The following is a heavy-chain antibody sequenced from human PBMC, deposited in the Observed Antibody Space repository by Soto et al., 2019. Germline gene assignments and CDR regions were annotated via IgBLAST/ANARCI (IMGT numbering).Heavy chain of an antibody. Sequence: EVQLVESGGGLVQPGGSLRLSCAASGFTFSNYAMHWVRQAPGKGLEYVSAISSNGGTTYYANSVKGRFTISRDNSKNMLYLQMGSLRAEDMAVYYCAREGGCDFGGYYFDYWGQGTLVTVSS. CDR3: AREGGCDFGGYYFDY. D-gene: IGHD5-12*01. V-gene: IGHV3-64*01. CDR1: GFTFSNYA. J-gene: IGHJ4*02. CDR2: ISSNGGTT.